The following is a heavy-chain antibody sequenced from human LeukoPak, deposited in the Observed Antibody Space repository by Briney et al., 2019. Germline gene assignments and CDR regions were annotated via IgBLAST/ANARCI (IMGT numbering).Heavy chain of an antibody. D-gene: IGHD3-10*01. CDR1: GFTFDDYA. V-gene: IGHV3-9*01. CDR2: ISWNSGSI. J-gene: IGHJ4*02. Sequence: GGSLRLSCAASGFTFDDYAMHWARQAPGKGLEWVSGISWNSGSIGYADSVKGRFTISRDNAKNSLYLQMNSLRAEDTALYYCAKDMGYSVLWFGGFDYWGQGTLVTVSS. CDR3: AKDMGYSVLWFGGFDY.